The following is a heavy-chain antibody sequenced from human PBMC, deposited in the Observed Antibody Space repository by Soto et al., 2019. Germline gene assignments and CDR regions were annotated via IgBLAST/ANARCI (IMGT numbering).Heavy chain of an antibody. CDR1: GGTFSSYA. Sequence: SVKVYCKASGGTFSSYAISWVRQAPGQGLEWMGGIIPIFGTANYAQKFQGRVTITADESTSTAYMELSSLRSEDTAVYYCARDRSPLAAAGTQLLDYWGQGTLVTVSS. D-gene: IGHD6-13*01. CDR3: ARDRSPLAAAGTQLLDY. J-gene: IGHJ4*02. CDR2: IIPIFGTA. V-gene: IGHV1-69*13.